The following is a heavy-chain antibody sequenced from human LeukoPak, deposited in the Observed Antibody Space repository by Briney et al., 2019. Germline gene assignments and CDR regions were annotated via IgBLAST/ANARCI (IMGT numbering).Heavy chain of an antibody. Sequence: ASVKVSCKASGYTFTSCGISWGRQAPGQGLEWVGWISAFNGNTNYAHKLQGRVTMTTDTTTSTAYMELRSLRSDDTAVYYCARREILLDYYYMDVWGKGTTVTVSS. J-gene: IGHJ6*03. CDR1: GYTFTSCG. CDR2: ISAFNGNT. D-gene: IGHD1-26*01. V-gene: IGHV1-18*01. CDR3: ARREILLDYYYMDV.